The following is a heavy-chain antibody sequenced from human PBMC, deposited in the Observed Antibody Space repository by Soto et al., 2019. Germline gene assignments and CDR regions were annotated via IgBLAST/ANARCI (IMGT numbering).Heavy chain of an antibody. J-gene: IGHJ4*02. D-gene: IGHD3-22*01. V-gene: IGHV4-59*01. CDR1: GGSISTDY. CDR3: ARGSNFYDTRGFLDY. CDR2: IYNSGST. Sequence: PSETLSLTCTVSGGSISTDYWTWIRQPPGKGLEWIGYIYNSGSTKYNPSLKSRVTMSVDTSTKEFSLRMSSVTAADTAVYYCARGSNFYDTRGFLDYWGQGALVTVSS.